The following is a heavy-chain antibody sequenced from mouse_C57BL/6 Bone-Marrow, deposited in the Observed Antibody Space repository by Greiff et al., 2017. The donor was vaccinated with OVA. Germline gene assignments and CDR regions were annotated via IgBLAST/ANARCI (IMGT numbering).Heavy chain of an antibody. D-gene: IGHD1-1*01. Sequence: VQLQQPGAELVRPGTSVTLSCTASGYTFTSYWMHWVKQRPGQGLEWIGVLDPSDSYTNYNQKFKGKATSTVDTSSSTAYMQLSSLTSEDSAVYYCARRTTVVAKAMDYWGQGTSVTVSS. J-gene: IGHJ4*01. CDR3: ARRTTVVAKAMDY. CDR2: LDPSDSYT. CDR1: GYTFTSYW. V-gene: IGHV1-59*01.